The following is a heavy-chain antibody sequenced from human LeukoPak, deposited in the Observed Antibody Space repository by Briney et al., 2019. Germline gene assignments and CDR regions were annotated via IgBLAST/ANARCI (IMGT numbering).Heavy chain of an antibody. CDR1: GGSISSSSYY. D-gene: IGHD3-16*02. J-gene: IGHJ3*02. Sequence: SETLSLTCTVSGGSISSSSYYWGWIRQPPGKGLEWIGSIYYSGSTYYNPSLKSRVTISVDTSKNQFSLKLSSVTAADTAVYYCARPSKIYDYVWGSYRPGAFDIWGQGTMVTVSS. CDR2: IYYSGST. CDR3: ARPSKIYDYVWGSYRPGAFDI. V-gene: IGHV4-39*01.